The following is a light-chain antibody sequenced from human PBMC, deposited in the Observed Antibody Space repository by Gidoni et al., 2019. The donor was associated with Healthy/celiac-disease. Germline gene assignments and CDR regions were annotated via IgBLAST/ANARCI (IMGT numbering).Light chain of an antibody. V-gene: IGLV1-40*01. J-gene: IGLJ3*02. CDR2: GNS. CDR3: QSYDSSLSVWV. CDR1: SSNIGAGYD. Sequence: QSVLTQPPSVSEAPGQRVTISCTGSSSNIGAGYDVHWYQQLPGTAPKLLIYGNSNRPSGVPDRFSGSKSGTSASLATTGLQAEDEADYYCQSYDSSLSVWVFGGGTKLTVL.